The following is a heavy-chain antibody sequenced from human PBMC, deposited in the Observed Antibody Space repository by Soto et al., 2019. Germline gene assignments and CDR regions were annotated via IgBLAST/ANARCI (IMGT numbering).Heavy chain of an antibody. CDR1: GFTVSSNY. Sequence: GGSLRLSCAASGFTVSSNYMSWVRQAPGKGLEWVSVIYSGGSTYYADSVKGRFTISRDNSKNTLYLQMNSLRAEDTAVYYCARGPSPAKGTQRDSLAFDIWGQGTMVTVSS. J-gene: IGHJ3*02. CDR2: IYSGGST. D-gene: IGHD1-7*01. V-gene: IGHV3-66*01. CDR3: ARGPSPAKGTQRDSLAFDI.